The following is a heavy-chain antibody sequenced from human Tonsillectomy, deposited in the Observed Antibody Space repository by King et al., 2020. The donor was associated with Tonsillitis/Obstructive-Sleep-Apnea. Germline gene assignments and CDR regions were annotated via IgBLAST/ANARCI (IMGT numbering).Heavy chain of an antibody. CDR1: GYTFTNYG. Sequence: VQLVQSEAEVKKPGASVKVSCKASGYTFTNYGISWVRQAPGQGLEWMGWISAYSANTNYAQKLQGRVTMTTDTSTSTAYMELRSLRSDDTAVYYCARDYCSTTRCYARYFDYWGQGTLVTVSS. CDR3: ARDYCSTTRCYARYFDY. V-gene: IGHV1-18*01. CDR2: ISAYSANT. D-gene: IGHD2-2*01. J-gene: IGHJ4*02.